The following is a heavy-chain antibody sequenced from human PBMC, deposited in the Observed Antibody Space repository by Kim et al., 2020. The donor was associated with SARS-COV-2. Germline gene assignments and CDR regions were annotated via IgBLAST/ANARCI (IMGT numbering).Heavy chain of an antibody. J-gene: IGHJ4*02. V-gene: IGHV3-64*01. CDR1: GFTFSSYS. D-gene: IGHD3-10*01. CDR3: AKELPITVVRGPLDF. Sequence: GGSLRLSCAASGFTFSSYSMYWVRQAPGKGLEYVSAISSDGSDTYYANSVKDRFTISRDNSKNTLYLQMGSLSTEDMAVYYCAKELPITVVRGPLDFWGQGTLVTVSS. CDR2: ISSDGSDT.